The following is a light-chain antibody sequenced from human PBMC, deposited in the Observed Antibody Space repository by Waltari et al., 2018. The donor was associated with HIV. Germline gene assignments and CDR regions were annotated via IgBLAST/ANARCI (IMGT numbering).Light chain of an antibody. Sequence: EIVLTQSPATLSLSPGERAALSCRASQIVTSGYLAWYQQKPGQAPSLLIHGTSGRATGIPDRFSGSGSGTHFTLTISRLEPEDVAVYYCQQYGSLPYTFGQGTKLEIK. CDR1: QIVTSGY. J-gene: IGKJ2*01. CDR2: GTS. CDR3: QQYGSLPYT. V-gene: IGKV3-20*01.